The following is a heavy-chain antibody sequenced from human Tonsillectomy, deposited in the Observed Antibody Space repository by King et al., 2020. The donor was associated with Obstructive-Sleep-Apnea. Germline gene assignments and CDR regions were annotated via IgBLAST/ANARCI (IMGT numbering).Heavy chain of an antibody. D-gene: IGHD6-6*01. J-gene: IGHJ5*02. CDR1: GFTFSSYW. Sequence: VQLVESGGGLVQPGGSLRLSCAASGFTFSSYWMHLVRQAPGTGRWVVSRINSDGSSTSYAGSGKGRCTISRDNAKNQLYLQMNSLRAEDTAVYYCARDRSSSPLWFDPWGQGTLVTVSS. V-gene: IGHV3-74*01. CDR3: ARDRSSSPLWFDP. CDR2: INSDGSST.